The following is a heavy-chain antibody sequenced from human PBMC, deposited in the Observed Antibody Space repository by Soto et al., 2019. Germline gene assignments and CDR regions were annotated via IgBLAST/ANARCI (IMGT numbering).Heavy chain of an antibody. Sequence: GGSLRLSYAASGFTVSSNYMSWVRQAPGKGLEWVSVIYSGGSTYYADSVKGRFTISRHNSKNTLYLQMNSLRAEDTAVYYCAFGPSYYYYYMDVWGKGTTVTVSS. V-gene: IGHV3-53*04. J-gene: IGHJ6*03. CDR3: AFGPSYYYYYMDV. D-gene: IGHD3-10*01. CDR1: GFTVSSNY. CDR2: IYSGGST.